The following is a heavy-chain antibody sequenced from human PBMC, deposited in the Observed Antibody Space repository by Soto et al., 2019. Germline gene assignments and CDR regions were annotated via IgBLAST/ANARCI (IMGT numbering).Heavy chain of an antibody. CDR2: INAGNGNT. CDR1: GYTFTSYA. D-gene: IGHD3-10*01. CDR3: ARGYYYGSGSYYNTYGMDV. J-gene: IGHJ6*02. V-gene: IGHV1-3*01. Sequence: ASVKVSCKASGYTFTSYAMHWVRQAPGQRLEWMGWINAGNGNTKYSQKFQGRVTITRDTSASTAYMELSSLRSEDTAVYYCARGYYYGSGSYYNTYGMDVWGQGTTVTVSS.